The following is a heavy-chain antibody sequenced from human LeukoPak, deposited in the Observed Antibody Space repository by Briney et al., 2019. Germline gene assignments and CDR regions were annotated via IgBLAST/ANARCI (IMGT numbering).Heavy chain of an antibody. V-gene: IGHV5-51*01. Sequence: GASLKISCKGSGYSFTSYWIGWVRQMPGKGVEGRGIIYPGDSDTRYSPYFQGQGTIPADKSLSTPYVQWSSLKASDTAMYYCARKKYSRPDWFDPWGQGTLVTVSS. CDR3: ARKKYSRPDWFDP. CDR2: IYPGDSDT. D-gene: IGHD1-26*01. J-gene: IGHJ5*02. CDR1: GYSFTSYW.